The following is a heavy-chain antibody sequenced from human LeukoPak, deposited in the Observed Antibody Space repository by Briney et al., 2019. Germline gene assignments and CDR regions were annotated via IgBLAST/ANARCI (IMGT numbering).Heavy chain of an antibody. CDR2: IFFTGRS. V-gene: IGHV4-59*12. J-gene: IGHJ5*02. Sequence: SETLSLTCTVSGVSISNYYWSWIRQSPGMGLEWIGYIFFTGRSNYNRSLKSRVTMSIDTSKSQFSLNLSSVTAADTAVYYCARRPLLGQLGPYNWFDPWGQGTLVTVSS. D-gene: IGHD2-2*01. CDR1: GVSISNYY. CDR3: ARRPLLGQLGPYNWFDP.